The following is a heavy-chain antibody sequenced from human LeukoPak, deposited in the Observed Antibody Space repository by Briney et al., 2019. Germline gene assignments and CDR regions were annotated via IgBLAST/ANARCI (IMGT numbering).Heavy chain of an antibody. CDR3: ATGGERYYFDY. CDR1: GFTFSSYG. CDR2: IRYDGSKR. J-gene: IGHJ4*02. Sequence: GGSLRLSCAASGFTFSSYGMHWVRQAPDKGLEWVASIRYDGSKRSFADSVKGRFTISRDNSKNTLYLHMNSLRAEDTAVYYCATGGERYYFDYWGQGTLVTVSS. V-gene: IGHV3-30*02. D-gene: IGHD3-16*01.